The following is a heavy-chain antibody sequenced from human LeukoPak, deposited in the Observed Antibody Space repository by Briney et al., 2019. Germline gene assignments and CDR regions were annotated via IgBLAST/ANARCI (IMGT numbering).Heavy chain of an antibody. J-gene: IGHJ4*02. CDR3: ARDRMGTVMVPIDY. CDR1: GGSISSSSYY. V-gene: IGHV4-39*07. D-gene: IGHD5-18*01. CDR2: IYYGGST. Sequence: SETLSLTCIVSGGSISSSSYYWGWIRQPPGKGLEWIGSIYYGGSTYYNPSLKSRVTISVDTSKNQFSLKLRSVTAADTAVYYCARDRMGTVMVPIDYWGQGTLVTVSS.